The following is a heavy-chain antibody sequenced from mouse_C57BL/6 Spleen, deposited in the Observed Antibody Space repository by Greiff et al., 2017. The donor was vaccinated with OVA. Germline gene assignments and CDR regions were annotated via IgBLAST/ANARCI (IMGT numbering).Heavy chain of an antibody. V-gene: IGHV1-18*01. CDR2: INPNNGGT. D-gene: IGHD1-1*01. J-gene: IGHJ2*01. CDR3: ARRSYYGSSQDFDY. Sequence: VQLQQSGPELVKPGASVKIPCKASGYTFTDYNMDWVKQSHGKILEWIGDINPNNGGTIYNQKFKGKATLTVDKSSSTAYMELRSLTSEDTAVYYCARRSYYGSSQDFDYWGQGTTLTVSS. CDR1: GYTFTDYN.